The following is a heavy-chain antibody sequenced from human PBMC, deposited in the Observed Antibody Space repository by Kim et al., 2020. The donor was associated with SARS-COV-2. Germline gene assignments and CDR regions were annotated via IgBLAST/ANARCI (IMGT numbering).Heavy chain of an antibody. V-gene: IGHV3-23*01. D-gene: IGHD2-2*01. CDR3: AKISSTSCYAAVDS. Sequence: ADSVKGRFTISRDNSKNTLYLQMNSLRAEDTAVYYCAKISSTSCYAAVDSWGQGTLATVSS. J-gene: IGHJ4*02.